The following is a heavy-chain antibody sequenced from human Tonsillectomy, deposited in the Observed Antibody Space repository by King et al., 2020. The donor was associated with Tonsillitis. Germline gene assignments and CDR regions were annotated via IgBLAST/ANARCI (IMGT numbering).Heavy chain of an antibody. CDR3: ARRSSAYYYYMDV. J-gene: IGHJ6*03. V-gene: IGHV3-11*05. CDR2: ISSSSNYT. CDR1: GFTFSDYY. Sequence: QLVQSGGGLVKPGGSLRLSCVASGFTFSDYYMTWIRQAPGKGLECVSYISSSSNYTNYADSVKGRFTISRDNAKNSLFLQMNSLRAEDTAMYYCARRSSAYYYYMDVWGKGTTVTVSS.